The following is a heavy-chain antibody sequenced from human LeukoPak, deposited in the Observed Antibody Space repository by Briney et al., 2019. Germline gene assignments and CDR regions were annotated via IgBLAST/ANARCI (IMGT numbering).Heavy chain of an antibody. Sequence: PGGSLRLSCAVSGFDFSGYWMTWVRQAPGKGLEWVATMNHEGSETYYLHSVKGRFTISRDNAENSLYLLMNGLRPEDMALYYCVRGGRATFDAWGRGTLVTVSS. J-gene: IGHJ4*02. D-gene: IGHD5-12*01. CDR2: MNHEGSET. V-gene: IGHV3-7*01. CDR3: VRGGRATFDA. CDR1: GFDFSGYW.